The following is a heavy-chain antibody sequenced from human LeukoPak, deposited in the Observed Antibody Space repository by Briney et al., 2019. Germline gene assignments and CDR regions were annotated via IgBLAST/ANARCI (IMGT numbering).Heavy chain of an antibody. J-gene: IGHJ5*02. V-gene: IGHV4-39*01. CDR1: GGSISSSSYY. Sequence: SETLSLTCSASGGSISSSSYYWGWIRQPPGKGLEWIGSIYYSGSTYYNPSLKSRVTISVDTSKNQFSLKLSSVTAADTAVSYCARPGIAAASWFDPWGQGTLVTVSS. CDR2: IYYSGST. CDR3: ARPGIAAASWFDP. D-gene: IGHD6-13*01.